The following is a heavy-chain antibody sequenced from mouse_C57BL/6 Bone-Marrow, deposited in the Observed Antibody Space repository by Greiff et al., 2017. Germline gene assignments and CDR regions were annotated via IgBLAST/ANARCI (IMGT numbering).Heavy chain of an antibody. CDR1: EYEFPSHD. CDR2: INSDGGST. Sequence: EVMLVESGGGLVQPGESLKLSCESNEYEFPSHDMSWVRKTPEKRLELVAAINSDGGSTYYPDTMERRFIISRDNTKKTLYLQMSSLRSEDTALYYCARQLRPHFSYYYAMDYWGQGTSVTVSS. D-gene: IGHD3-2*02. CDR3: ARQLRPHFSYYYAMDY. V-gene: IGHV5-2*01. J-gene: IGHJ4*01.